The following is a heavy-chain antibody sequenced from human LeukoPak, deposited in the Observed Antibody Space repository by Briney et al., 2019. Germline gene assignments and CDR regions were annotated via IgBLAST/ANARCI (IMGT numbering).Heavy chain of an antibody. CDR3: ATDRTVSTSYWFDP. CDR2: IIPIFGTA. J-gene: IGHJ5*02. Sequence: GASVKVCCKASGGTFSSYAISWVRQAPGQGLEWMGGIIPIFGTANYAQKFQGSVTITTDESTSTAYMELSSLRSEDTAVYYCATDRTVSTSYWFDPWGQGTLVTVSS. V-gene: IGHV1-69*05. CDR1: GGTFSSYA. D-gene: IGHD4-11*01.